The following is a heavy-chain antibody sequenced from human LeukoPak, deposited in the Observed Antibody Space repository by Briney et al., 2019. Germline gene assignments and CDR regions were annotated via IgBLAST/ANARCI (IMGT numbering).Heavy chain of an antibody. CDR2: IWYDGSNK. J-gene: IGHJ6*03. Sequence: GGSLRLSCAASGFTFSSYAMHWVRQAPGKGLEWVAFIWYDGSNKYYPDSVKGRFTISRDNSKNTLYLQMNSLRTEDTAVYYCARDGSEMATMLYYMDVWGKGTTVTVSS. CDR1: GFTFSSYA. CDR3: ARDGSEMATMLYYMDV. D-gene: IGHD5-24*01. V-gene: IGHV3-30*02.